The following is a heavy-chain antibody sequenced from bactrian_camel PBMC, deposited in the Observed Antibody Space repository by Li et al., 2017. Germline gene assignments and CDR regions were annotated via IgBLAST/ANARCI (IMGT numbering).Heavy chain of an antibody. J-gene: IGHJ4*01. V-gene: IGHV3-2*01. CDR2: IYSYGSNT. CDR3: ATDVGTGYLAYIY. Sequence: HVQLVESGGGLVQPGGSLRLSCAASGFTFSSYYMSWVRQAPGKGLEWVSNIYSYGSNTCYADSVKGRFTISRDNAKNTLYLQMNSLKSEDTALYYCATDVGTGYLAYIYWGQGTQVTVS. CDR1: GFTFSSYY. D-gene: IGHD5*01.